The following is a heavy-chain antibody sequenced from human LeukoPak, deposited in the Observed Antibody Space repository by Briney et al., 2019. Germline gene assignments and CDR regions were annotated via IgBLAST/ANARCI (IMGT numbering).Heavy chain of an antibody. Sequence: PGGSLRLSCAASGFTFSSYSVNWVRQAPGKGLEWVPSISSSSTYTYYADSVKGRFTISRDNAKNSLYLQMNNLRAEDTAVYYCARDRGKRVETSMVGFPWGQGTLATVSS. CDR3: ARDRGKRVETSMVGFP. D-gene: IGHD5-18*01. J-gene: IGHJ5*02. CDR2: ISSSSTYT. V-gene: IGHV3-21*01. CDR1: GFTFSSYS.